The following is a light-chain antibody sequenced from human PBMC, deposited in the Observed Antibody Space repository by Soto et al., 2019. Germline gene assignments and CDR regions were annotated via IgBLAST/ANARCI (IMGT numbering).Light chain of an antibody. CDR3: TSYTASSTLI. CDR2: EVN. J-gene: IGLJ2*01. V-gene: IGLV2-14*01. CDR1: SSDVGGYGY. Sequence: QSALTQPASVSGSPGQSLTISCTGTSSDVGGYGYVSWYQHHPGKAPKLIIYEVNNRPSGVSHRFSGSKSGNTASLTIAGLQAEDEADYYCTSYTASSTLIFGGGTKLTVL.